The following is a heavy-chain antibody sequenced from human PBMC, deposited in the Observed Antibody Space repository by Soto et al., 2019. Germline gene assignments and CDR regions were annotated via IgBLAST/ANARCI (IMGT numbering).Heavy chain of an antibody. D-gene: IGHD2-2*03. V-gene: IGHV1-18*01. J-gene: IGHJ3*02. CDR1: GYTFTSYG. CDR3: ARVAGYCSSTSCYDAFDI. Sequence: ASVKVSCKASGYTFTSYGISWVRQAPGQGLEWMGWISAYNGNTNYAQKLQGRVTMTTVTSTSTAYMELRSLRSDDTAVYYCARVAGYCSSTSCYDAFDIWGQGTMVTVS. CDR2: ISAYNGNT.